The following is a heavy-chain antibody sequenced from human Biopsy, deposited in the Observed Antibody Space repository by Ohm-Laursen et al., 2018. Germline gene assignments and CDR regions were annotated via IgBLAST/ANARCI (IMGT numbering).Heavy chain of an antibody. D-gene: IGHD6-19*01. CDR3: ARGRRTSGWPYFDN. V-gene: IGHV4-61*01. CDR2: IYSGGNT. Sequence: SQTLSLTCTVSGDSLTSGPENWSWIRQSPGQGLEYIGFIYSGGNTNYNPSPKNRVTMSVDTSKNQFYLKLYSVTAADTAVYYCARGRRTSGWPYFDNWGQGALVIVSS. J-gene: IGHJ4*02. CDR1: GDSLTSGPEN.